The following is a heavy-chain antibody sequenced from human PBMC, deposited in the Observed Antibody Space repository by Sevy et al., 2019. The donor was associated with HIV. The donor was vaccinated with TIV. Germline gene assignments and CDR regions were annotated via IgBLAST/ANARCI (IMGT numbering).Heavy chain of an antibody. CDR2: IYTSGST. CDR1: GGSISSYY. CDR3: ARDHGNIGSRATDQYYFDY. D-gene: IGHD1-26*01. Sequence: SETLSLTCSVSGGSISSYYWSWIRQPAGKGLEWIGRIYTSGSTNYNPSLKSRVTMSVDTSKNQFSLKLSSVTAADTAVYYCARDHGNIGSRATDQYYFDYWGQGTLVTVSS. V-gene: IGHV4-4*07. J-gene: IGHJ4*02.